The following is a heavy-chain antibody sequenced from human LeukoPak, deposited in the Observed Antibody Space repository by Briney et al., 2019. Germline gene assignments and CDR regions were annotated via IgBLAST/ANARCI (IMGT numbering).Heavy chain of an antibody. V-gene: IGHV3-64*01. J-gene: IGHJ4*02. D-gene: IGHD6-13*01. CDR2: INSNGDDT. Sequence: PGGSLRLSCAASGFTFSHYSMHWVRQAPGKGLEYVSAINSNGDDTYYANSVKGRFTISRDNSKNTLYLQMGSLRAEDMAVYYCARADLSSSWTPRRGGLIFDYWGQGTLVTVSS. CDR1: GFTFSHYS. CDR3: ARADLSSSWTPRRGGLIFDY.